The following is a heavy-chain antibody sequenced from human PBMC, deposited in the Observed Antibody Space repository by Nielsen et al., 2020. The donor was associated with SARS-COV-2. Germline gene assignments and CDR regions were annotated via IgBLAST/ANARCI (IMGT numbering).Heavy chain of an antibody. CDR2: IKSKTDGGTT. J-gene: IGHJ4*02. V-gene: IGHV3-15*01. CDR1: GFTFSNAW. D-gene: IGHD6-19*01. Sequence: GESLKISCAASGFTFSNAWMSWVRQAPGKGLEWVGRIKSKTDGGTTDYAAPVKGRFTISRDDSKNTLYLQMNSLRAEDTALYYCATDWASVAGTRLDHWGQGTLVTVSS. CDR3: ATDWASVAGTRLDH.